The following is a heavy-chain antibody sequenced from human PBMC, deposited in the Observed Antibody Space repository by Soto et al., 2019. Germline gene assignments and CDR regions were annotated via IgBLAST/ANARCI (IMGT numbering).Heavy chain of an antibody. CDR3: ARRSSSSGCS. Sequence: EVQLVESGGGLVQPGGSLRLSCAASGFTFSSSWVNWVRQAPGKGLDWVANINPDGSERKYGDSVKGRLTISRDNAKNSLYLQMNSLTAEDTGVYYCARRSSSSGCSWGQGTLVTVSS. V-gene: IGHV3-7*01. D-gene: IGHD2-2*01. CDR1: GFTFSSSW. CDR2: INPDGSER. J-gene: IGHJ5*02.